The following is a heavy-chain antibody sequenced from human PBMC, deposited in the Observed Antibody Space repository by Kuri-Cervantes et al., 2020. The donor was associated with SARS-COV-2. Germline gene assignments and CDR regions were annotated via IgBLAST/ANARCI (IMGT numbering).Heavy chain of an antibody. V-gene: IGHV3-15*01. CDR3: TTDPRGYDFWSGYYSPRKKIADY. J-gene: IGHJ4*02. CDR2: IKSKTDGGTT. CDR1: GLTFSNAW. Sequence: GESPKISCAAYGLTFSNAWMIWGRQAPGKGLESGGRIKSKTDGGTTDYAAPVKGRFTISRDDSKNTLYLQMNSLKTEDTAVYYCTTDPRGYDFWSGYYSPRKKIADYWGQGTLVTVSS. D-gene: IGHD3-3*01.